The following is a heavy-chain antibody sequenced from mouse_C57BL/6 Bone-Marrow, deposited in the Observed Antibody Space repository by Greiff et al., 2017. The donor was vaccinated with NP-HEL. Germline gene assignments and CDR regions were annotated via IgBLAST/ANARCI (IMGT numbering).Heavy chain of an antibody. CDR2: ISSGSSTI. Sequence: EVQLVESGGGLVKPGGSLKLSCAASGFTFSDYGMNWVRQAPEKGLEWVAYISSGSSTISYAATVQGRFTISRYNAKNTLFLQMASLRSEDTAMYYCARPPGDWGQGTLVTVSA. CDR3: ARPPGD. J-gene: IGHJ3*01. D-gene: IGHD3-1*01. CDR1: GFTFSDYG. V-gene: IGHV5-17*01.